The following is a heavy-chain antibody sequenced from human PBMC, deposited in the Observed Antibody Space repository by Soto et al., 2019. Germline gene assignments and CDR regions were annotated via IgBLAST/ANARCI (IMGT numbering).Heavy chain of an antibody. CDR1: GGSISSGDYY. CDR2: IYYSGST. D-gene: IGHD2-2*01. Sequence: SETLSLTCTVSGGSISSGDYYWSWIRQPPGKGLEWIGYIYYSGSTYYNPSLKSRVTISVDTSKNQFSLKLSSVTAADTAVYYCAREGGGEDIVVVPAADDWFDPWGQGTLVTVSS. CDR3: AREGGGEDIVVVPAADDWFDP. J-gene: IGHJ5*02. V-gene: IGHV4-30-4*01.